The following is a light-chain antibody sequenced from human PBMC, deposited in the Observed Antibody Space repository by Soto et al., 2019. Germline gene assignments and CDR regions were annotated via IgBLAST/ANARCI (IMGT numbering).Light chain of an antibody. CDR2: EVN. CDR3: AAWDDSLNGSYV. CDR1: SSDVGGYNY. J-gene: IGLJ1*01. V-gene: IGLV2-8*01. Sequence: QSVLTQPPSASGSPGQSVTISCTGASSDVGGYNYVSWYQQHPGKAPKLMIYEVNKRPSGVPDRFSGSKSGNTASLTVSGLQAEDEADYYCAAWDDSLNGSYVFGTGTKLTVL.